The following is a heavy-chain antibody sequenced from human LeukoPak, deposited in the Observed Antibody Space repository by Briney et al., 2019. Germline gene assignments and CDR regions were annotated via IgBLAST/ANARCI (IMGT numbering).Heavy chain of an antibody. CDR3: AKAYTRSWYAAFDI. J-gene: IGHJ3*02. V-gene: IGHV5-51*01. CDR2: IYPGDSDT. CDR1: GYSFTSYW. D-gene: IGHD6-13*01. Sequence: GESLKISCKGSGYSFTSYWIGWVRQMPGKGLEWMGIIYPGDSDTRYSPSFQGQVTISADKSISTAYLQWSSLRGDDTAIYYCAKAYTRSWYAAFDIWGQGTMVTISS.